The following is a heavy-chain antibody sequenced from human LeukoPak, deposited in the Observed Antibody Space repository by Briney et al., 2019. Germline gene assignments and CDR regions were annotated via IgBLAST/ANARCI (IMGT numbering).Heavy chain of an antibody. D-gene: IGHD6-13*01. CDR3: ATSSSSYQIAEYFQP. CDR2: IKQDGSEK. V-gene: IGHV3-7*01. J-gene: IGHJ1*01. CDR1: GFTFSSYW. Sequence: GGSLRLSCAASGFTFSSYWMSCVRQAPGKGLEWVANIKQDGSEKYYVDSVKGRFTISRDNAKNSLYLQMNSLRAADTAVYYCATSSSSYQIAEYFQPWGQGTLVTVSP.